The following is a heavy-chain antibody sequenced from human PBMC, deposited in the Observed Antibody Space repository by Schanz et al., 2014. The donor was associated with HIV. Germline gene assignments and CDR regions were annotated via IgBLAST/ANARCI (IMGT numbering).Heavy chain of an antibody. D-gene: IGHD6-13*01. Sequence: QVQLVESGGGVVQPGRSLRLSCAASGFTFSSYGMHWVRQAPGKGLEWVAVIWYDGSNKYYADSVKGRFTISRDNSKNTLYLQMNSLRAEDTAVYYCAKEEQQLGGVGGYHFDCWGQGTLVTVSS. V-gene: IGHV3-33*06. J-gene: IGHJ4*02. CDR1: GFTFSSYG. CDR3: AKEEQQLGGVGGYHFDC. CDR2: IWYDGSNK.